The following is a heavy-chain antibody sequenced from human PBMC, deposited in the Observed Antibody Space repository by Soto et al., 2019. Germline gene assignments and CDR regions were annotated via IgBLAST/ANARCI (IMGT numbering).Heavy chain of an antibody. CDR2: IYYSGST. CDR3: ARDSPGYYDSSGYYNAFDI. Sequence: SETLSLTCTVSGGSISSYYWSWIRQPPGKGLEWIGYIYYSGSTNYNPSLKSRVTISVDTSKNQFSLKLSSVTAADTAVYYCARDSPGYYDSSGYYNAFDIWGQGTMVTVS. CDR1: GGSISSYY. D-gene: IGHD3-22*01. V-gene: IGHV4-59*01. J-gene: IGHJ3*02.